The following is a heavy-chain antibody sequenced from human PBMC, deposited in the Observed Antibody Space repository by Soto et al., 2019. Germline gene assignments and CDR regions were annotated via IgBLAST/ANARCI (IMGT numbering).Heavy chain of an antibody. J-gene: IGHJ4*02. CDR1: GFPFSPYW. Sequence: GGSLRLSCVASGFPFSPYWMHWVRQAPGKGLVWVSRISPDGTNTNYADSVKGRFTISRDNARSTVYLQMNSLRGEDTAVYFCVRASTFGGTVANFFDFWGQGTPVTVSS. CDR2: ISPDGTNT. V-gene: IGHV3-74*01. CDR3: VRASTFGGTVANFFDF. D-gene: IGHD3-16*01.